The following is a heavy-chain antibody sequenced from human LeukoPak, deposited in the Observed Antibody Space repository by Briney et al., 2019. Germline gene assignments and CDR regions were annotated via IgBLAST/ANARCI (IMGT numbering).Heavy chain of an antibody. J-gene: IGHJ4*02. Sequence: TSETLSLTCAVYGGSFSGYYWSWIRQPPGKGLEWIGEINHSGSTNYNPSLKSRVTISVDTSKNQFSLKLSSVTAADTAVYYCARGPRPDTGLLFPYRARNNPRSFDYWGQGTLVTVSS. D-gene: IGHD2/OR15-2a*01. CDR2: INHSGST. V-gene: IGHV4-34*01. CDR1: GGSFSGYY. CDR3: ARGPRPDTGLLFPYRARNNPRSFDY.